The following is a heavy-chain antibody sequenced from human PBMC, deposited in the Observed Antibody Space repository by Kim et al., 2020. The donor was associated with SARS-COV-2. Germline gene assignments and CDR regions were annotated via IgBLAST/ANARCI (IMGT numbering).Heavy chain of an antibody. J-gene: IGHJ4*02. CDR3: ARGGEYDSSRRPLDY. D-gene: IGHD3-22*01. Sequence: PALTSRVTISVDESKNQFSLKLSAVTAADTAVYYCARGGEYDSSRRPLDYWGQGTLVTVSS. V-gene: IGHV4-59*09.